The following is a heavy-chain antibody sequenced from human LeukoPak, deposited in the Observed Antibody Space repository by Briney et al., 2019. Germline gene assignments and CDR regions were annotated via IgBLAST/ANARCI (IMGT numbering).Heavy chain of an antibody. CDR3: GTGSAFYF. V-gene: IGHV3-15*01. Sequence: GGSLRLSCAVSGFTFATSWMSWVRQAPGKGLEWVGRIKTKTDGGTTDYAAPVKGRFTISRDDSKNTLYLQMNSLKTEDTAVYYCGTGSAFYFWGRGTMVTVSS. D-gene: IGHD1-14*01. CDR1: GFTFATSW. CDR2: IKTKTDGGTT. J-gene: IGHJ3*01.